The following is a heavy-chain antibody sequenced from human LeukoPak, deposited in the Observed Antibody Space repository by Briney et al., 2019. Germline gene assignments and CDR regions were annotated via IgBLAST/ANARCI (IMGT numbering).Heavy chain of an antibody. Sequence: SETLSLTCAVYGGSFSGYYWSWIRQPPGKGLEWIGEINHSGSTNYNPSLKSRVTISVDTSKNQFSLKLSSVTAADMAVYYCARYTEARTFDYWGQGTLVTVSS. V-gene: IGHV4-34*01. CDR2: INHSGST. CDR3: ARYTEARTFDY. CDR1: GGSFSGYY. J-gene: IGHJ4*02.